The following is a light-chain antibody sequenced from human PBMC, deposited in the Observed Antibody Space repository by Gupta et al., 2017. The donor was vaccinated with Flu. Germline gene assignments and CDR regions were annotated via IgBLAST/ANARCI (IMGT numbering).Light chain of an antibody. J-gene: IGKJ1*01. CDR1: QTGHGRYNSY. CDR3: QHEVYSPGT. Sequence: SLSHAERANRSCRASQTGHGRYNSYLAWYQQKPGQAPRLLIYDESCRDSGVPDRFSGSGSGPEFTLTISRREPEDFAVYYCQHEVYSPGTFGQGTKVDIK. CDR2: DES. V-gene: IGKV3-20*01.